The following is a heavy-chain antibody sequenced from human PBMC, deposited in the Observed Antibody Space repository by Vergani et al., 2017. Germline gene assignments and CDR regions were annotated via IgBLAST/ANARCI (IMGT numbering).Heavy chain of an antibody. V-gene: IGHV4-59*08. J-gene: IGHJ4*02. CDR3: ARGSRAAGYSGPDS. Sequence: QVQLQESGPGLVKSSETLSLTCSVSFDSIRNLYCNWIRQPPGKGLEWIGSIHYSENTNYNPSLKTRVTISVATSKNQFSLTLSSVNATDTAVYYCARGSRAAGYSGPDSWGQGTRVTVSS. D-gene: IGHD6-13*01. CDR1: FDSIRNLY. CDR2: IHYSENT.